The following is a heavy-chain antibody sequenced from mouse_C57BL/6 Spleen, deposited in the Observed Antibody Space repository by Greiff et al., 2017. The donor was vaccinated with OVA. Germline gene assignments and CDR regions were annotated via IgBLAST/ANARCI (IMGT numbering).Heavy chain of an antibody. D-gene: IGHD1-1*01. CDR2: IDPSDSET. CDR1: GYTFTSYW. CDR3: AQGTYYGSSLYAMDY. Sequence: QVQLQQSGAELVRPGSSVKLSCKASGYTFTSYWMHWVKQRPIQGLEWIGNIDPSDSETHYNQKFKDKATLTVDKSSSTAYMQLSSLTSEDSAVYYCAQGTYYGSSLYAMDYWGQGTSVTVSS. J-gene: IGHJ4*01. V-gene: IGHV1-52*01.